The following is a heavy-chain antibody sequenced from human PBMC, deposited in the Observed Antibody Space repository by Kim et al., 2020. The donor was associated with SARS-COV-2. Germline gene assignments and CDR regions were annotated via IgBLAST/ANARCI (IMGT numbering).Heavy chain of an antibody. CDR3: ATSRADYYDSSGYYSSDAFDI. CDR2: IYTSGST. V-gene: IGHV4-61*02. J-gene: IGHJ3*02. Sequence: SETLSLTCTVSGGSISSGSYYWSWIRQPAGKGLEWIGRIYTSGSTNYNPSLKSRVTISVDTSKNQFSLKLSSVTAADTAVYYCATSRADYYDSSGYYSSDAFDIWGQGTMVTVSS. CDR1: GGSISSGSYY. D-gene: IGHD3-22*01.